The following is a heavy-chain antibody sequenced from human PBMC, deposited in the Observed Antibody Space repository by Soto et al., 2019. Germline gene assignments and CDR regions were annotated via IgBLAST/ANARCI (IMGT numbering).Heavy chain of an antibody. CDR2: VYPTGRT. Sequence: QVQLQESGPGLVKPSETLSLTCTVSGGSFKSGSYSWSWIRQPPGKRLEWIGYVYPTGRTSYNPYLKSRVSISMDTSKNQFSLNLDSVTAAETAVYFCARDFAYFDSWGQGTLVTVSS. CDR1: GGSFKSGSYS. CDR3: ARDFAYFDS. J-gene: IGHJ4*02. D-gene: IGHD3-3*01. V-gene: IGHV4-61*01.